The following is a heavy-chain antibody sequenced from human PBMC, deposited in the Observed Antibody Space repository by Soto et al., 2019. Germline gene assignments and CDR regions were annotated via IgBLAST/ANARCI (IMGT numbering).Heavy chain of an antibody. Sequence: QVQLVESGGGVVQPGRSLRLSCAASGFTFSSYAMHWVHQAPGKGLEWVAVISYDGSNKYYADSVKGRFTISRDNSKNTLYLQMNSLRAEDTAVYYCARDKARYDFWSGYYRMFDYWGQGTLVTVSS. CDR1: GFTFSSYA. D-gene: IGHD3-3*01. CDR3: ARDKARYDFWSGYYRMFDY. V-gene: IGHV3-30-3*01. CDR2: ISYDGSNK. J-gene: IGHJ4*02.